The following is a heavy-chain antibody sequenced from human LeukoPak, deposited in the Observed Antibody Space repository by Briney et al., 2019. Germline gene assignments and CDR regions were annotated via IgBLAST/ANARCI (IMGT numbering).Heavy chain of an antibody. D-gene: IGHD1-26*01. V-gene: IGHV3-23*01. CDR3: AKDQRWESPHYLDS. J-gene: IGHJ4*02. CDR2: ISASGGST. Sequence: GGSLRLSCAASGFTFSSSAMSWVRQVPGKGLEWVSGISASGGSTYYADSVRGRFTISRDNSKNTLYVQMNSLRDEDTAVHYCAKDQRWESPHYLDSWGQGTLVTVSS. CDR1: GFTFSSSA.